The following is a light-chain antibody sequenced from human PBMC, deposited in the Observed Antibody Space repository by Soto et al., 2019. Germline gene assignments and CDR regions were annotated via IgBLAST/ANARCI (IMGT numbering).Light chain of an antibody. J-gene: IGKJ1*01. Sequence: EIVLTQSPGTLSLSPGERATLSCRASQSVSSNYLAWYQQKPGQPPRLLISDASSRATGIPDRFSGSGSGTDVSLPISGLEPEDFAVYYCQHYGRSPPSWTFGQGTKVEIK. CDR2: DAS. CDR1: QSVSSNY. CDR3: QHYGRSPPSWT. V-gene: IGKV3-20*01.